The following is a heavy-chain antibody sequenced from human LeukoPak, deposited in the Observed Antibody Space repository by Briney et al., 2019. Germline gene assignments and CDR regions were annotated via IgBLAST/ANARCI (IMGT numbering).Heavy chain of an antibody. D-gene: IGHD3-10*01. J-gene: IGHJ4*02. Sequence: PGGSLRLSCAASGFTFSSYGMHWVRQAPGKGLEWVAFIRYDGSNKYYADSVKGRFTISRDNSKNTLYLQMNSLRAEDTAVYYCAKSQGVLLWFGEVNFDYWGQGTLVTVSS. V-gene: IGHV3-30*02. CDR1: GFTFSSYG. CDR2: IRYDGSNK. CDR3: AKSQGVLLWFGEVNFDY.